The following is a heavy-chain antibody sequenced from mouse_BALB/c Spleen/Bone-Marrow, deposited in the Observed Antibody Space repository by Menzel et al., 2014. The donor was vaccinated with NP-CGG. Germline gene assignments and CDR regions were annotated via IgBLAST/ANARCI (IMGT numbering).Heavy chain of an antibody. J-gene: IGHJ3*01. V-gene: IGHV5-9-2*01. Sequence: EVMLVESGGGLVKSGGSLKLSCAASGFTFNSYGMSWVRRTPEKRLEWVATISGGGSYTFYSDSVKGRFTISRDNAKNNLYLQLSSLRSEDTALYYCARHAFYDQTEVSFVNWGQGTLVTVSA. CDR1: GFTFNSYG. CDR3: ARHAFYDQTEVSFVN. CDR2: ISGGGSYT. D-gene: IGHD2-3*01.